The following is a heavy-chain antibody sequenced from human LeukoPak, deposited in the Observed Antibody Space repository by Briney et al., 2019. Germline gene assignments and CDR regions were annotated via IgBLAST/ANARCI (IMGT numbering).Heavy chain of an antibody. CDR2: INHSGST. D-gene: IGHD6-13*01. CDR1: GGSFSGYY. V-gene: IGHV4-34*01. CDR3: ARSEHHSSSWYYYYGMDV. J-gene: IGHJ6*02. Sequence: SETLSLTCAVYGGSFSGYYWSWIRQPPGKGLEWIGEINHSGSTNYNPSLKSRVTISVDTSKNQFSLKLSSVTAADTAVYYCARSEHHSSSWYYYYGMDVWGQGTTVTVSS.